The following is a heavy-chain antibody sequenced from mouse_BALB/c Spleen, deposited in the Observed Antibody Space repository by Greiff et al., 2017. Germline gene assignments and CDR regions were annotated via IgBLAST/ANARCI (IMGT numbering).Heavy chain of an antibody. V-gene: IGHV2-9*02. Sequence: VMLVESGPGLVAPSQSLSITCTVSGFSLTSYGVHWVRQPPGKGLEWLGVIWAGGSTNYNSALMSRLSISKDNSKSQVFLKMNSLQTDDTAMYYCASPHYYGSSYWYFDVWGAGTTVTVSS. D-gene: IGHD1-1*01. CDR3: ASPHYYGSSYWYFDV. CDR2: IWAGGST. J-gene: IGHJ1*01. CDR1: GFSLTSYG.